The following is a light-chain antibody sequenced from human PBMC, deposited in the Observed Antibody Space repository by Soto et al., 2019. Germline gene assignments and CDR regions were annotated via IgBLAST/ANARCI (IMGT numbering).Light chain of an antibody. CDR2: GAS. CDR1: QSVSNNY. V-gene: IGKV3-20*01. J-gene: IGKJ1*01. CDR3: QQYGSSGT. Sequence: EIVLQKSPGTLSLSPGERATLSCRASQSVSNNYLAWYQQKPGQDPRLLIYGASNRATGIPDMFSGSGSGTDFTLTISRLEHEDFAVYYCQQYGSSGTVGQGTKVDIK.